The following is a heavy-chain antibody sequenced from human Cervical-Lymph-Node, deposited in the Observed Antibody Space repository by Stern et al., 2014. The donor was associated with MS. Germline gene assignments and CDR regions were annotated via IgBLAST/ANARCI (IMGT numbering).Heavy chain of an antibody. D-gene: IGHD2-15*01. J-gene: IGHJ6*02. V-gene: IGHV4-31*03. CDR1: GDSISNGVYY. Sequence: VQLVESGPGLVKPSHTLSLTCTVSGDSISNGVYYWSWIRQHPGKGLEWIGSIYYRGSTYYSPSLKSRVTISLDTSKNQFALKLTSVTAADTAMYYCAREGYCSGGRCYRDYYYGMDVWGQGTTVTVSS. CDR3: AREGYCSGGRCYRDYYYGMDV. CDR2: IYYRGST.